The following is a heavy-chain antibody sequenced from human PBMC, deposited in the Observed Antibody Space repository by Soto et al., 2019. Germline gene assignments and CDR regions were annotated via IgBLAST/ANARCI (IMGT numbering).Heavy chain of an antibody. Sequence: SETLSLTCAVSGGSISSSNWWSWVRQPPGKGLEWIGEIYHSGSTNYNPSLKSRVTISVDKSKNQFSLKLSSVTAADTAVYYCAWVGGDSSGYDASDIWGQGTMVTFSS. D-gene: IGHD3-22*01. CDR3: AWVGGDSSGYDASDI. V-gene: IGHV4-4*02. CDR2: IYHSGST. CDR1: GGSISSSNW. J-gene: IGHJ3*02.